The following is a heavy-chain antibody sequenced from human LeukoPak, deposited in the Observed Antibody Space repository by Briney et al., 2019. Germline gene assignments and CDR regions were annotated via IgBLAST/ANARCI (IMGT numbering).Heavy chain of an antibody. V-gene: IGHV3-30*03. J-gene: IGHJ4*02. CDR2: ISYDGTNT. Sequence: PGGSLRLSCAASGFTFSNYGMHWVRQAPGRGLEWVAVISYDGTNTYYADSVKGRFTISRDNSKNTLYLQMNSLRTEDTAVYYCTPHNLMTTEVSRFDSWGQGTLVTVSS. D-gene: IGHD4-23*01. CDR1: GFTFSNYG. CDR3: TPHNLMTTEVSRFDS.